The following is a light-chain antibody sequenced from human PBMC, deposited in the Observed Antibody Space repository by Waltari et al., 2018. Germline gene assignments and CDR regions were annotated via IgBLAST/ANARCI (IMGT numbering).Light chain of an antibody. V-gene: IGLV1-47*01. J-gene: IGLJ2*01. Sequence: QSVVTQPPSASGTPGQRVTISCSGSSSNIGSNFVYWYQQLPGATPKVLIFRNDRRPAVVPDRFSGSKSGTSASLDISGLRSEDEANYYCATWDGSLSAVVFGGGTKLTVL. CDR2: RND. CDR3: ATWDGSLSAVV. CDR1: SSNIGSNF.